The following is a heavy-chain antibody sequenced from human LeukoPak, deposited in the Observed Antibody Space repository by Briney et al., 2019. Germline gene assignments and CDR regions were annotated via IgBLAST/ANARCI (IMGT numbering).Heavy chain of an antibody. CDR2: IYTSGST. CDR1: GCSISSYY. Sequence: PSETLSLTCTVSGCSISSYYWSWIRQPAGKGLEGIGRIYTSGSTNYNPSLKRRVNMSVDTSKIQFSLKLSSVTAADTAVYYCARDSWDDLRHYYYGMDVWGKGTTVTVSS. J-gene: IGHJ6*04. V-gene: IGHV4-4*07. CDR3: ARDSWDDLRHYYYGMDV. D-gene: IGHD1-26*01.